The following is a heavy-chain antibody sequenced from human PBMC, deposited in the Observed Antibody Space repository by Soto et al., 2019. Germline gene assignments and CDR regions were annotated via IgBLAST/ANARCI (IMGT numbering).Heavy chain of an antibody. Sequence: ASVKVSCKASGYTFTSYYMHWVRQAPGQGLEWMGIINPSGGSTSYAQKFQGRVTMTTDTSTSTAYMELRSLRSDDTAVYYCARSQGGYCTNGVCCLDYWGQGTLVTVSS. CDR3: ARSQGGYCTNGVCCLDY. CDR2: INPSGGST. CDR1: GYTFTSYY. D-gene: IGHD2-8*01. V-gene: IGHV1-46*01. J-gene: IGHJ4*02.